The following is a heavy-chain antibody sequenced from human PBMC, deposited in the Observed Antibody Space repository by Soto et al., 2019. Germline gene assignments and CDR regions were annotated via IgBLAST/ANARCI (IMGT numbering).Heavy chain of an antibody. CDR3: SRAVGGFTYGYPDY. J-gene: IGHJ4*02. Sequence: SGPTLVNPTQTLALTCTFSGFSLSTTGMCVSWIHQPPGKALEWLALIDWAGDKYYSTSLKTRLTISKDTSKNQVVLTMTNVEPVDTATYFCSRAVGGFTYGYPDYWGQGTLVTVSS. CDR2: IDWAGDK. D-gene: IGHD5-18*01. CDR1: GFSLSTTGMC. V-gene: IGHV2-70*01.